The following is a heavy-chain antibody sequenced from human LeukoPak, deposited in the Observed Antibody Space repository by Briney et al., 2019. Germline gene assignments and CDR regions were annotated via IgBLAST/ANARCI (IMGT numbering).Heavy chain of an antibody. CDR2: ISGSGYYS. D-gene: IGHD7-27*01. CDR1: GFTVSSIY. J-gene: IGHJ3*02. CDR3: AKDPMGIGPAFDI. V-gene: IGHV3-23*01. Sequence: GGSLRLSCAASGFTVSSIYMSWVRQAPGKGLEWVSVISGSGYYSYYADSVKGRFTVSRDNSKTTLYLQMNSLRADDTAVYYCAKDPMGIGPAFDIWGQGTMVTVSS.